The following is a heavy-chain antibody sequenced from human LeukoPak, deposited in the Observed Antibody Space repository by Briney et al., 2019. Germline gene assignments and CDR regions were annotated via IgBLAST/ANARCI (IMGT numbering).Heavy chain of an antibody. Sequence: PLETLSHTCTVSGGSISSYYWSWIRQPPGKGLEWIGYIYYSGSTNYDPSLKSRVTISVDTSKNQFSLKLCSVTAADTAVYYCAIALNCSGSWGLDFWGQGTLVTVSS. V-gene: IGHV4-59*08. J-gene: IGHJ4*02. CDR1: GGSISSYY. D-gene: IGHD3-10*02. CDR2: IYYSGST. CDR3: AIALNCSGSWGLDF.